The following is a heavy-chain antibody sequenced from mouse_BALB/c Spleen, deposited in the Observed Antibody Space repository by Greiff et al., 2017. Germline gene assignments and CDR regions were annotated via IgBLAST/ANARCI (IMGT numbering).Heavy chain of an antibody. V-gene: IGHV14-3*02. CDR3: AVNWVMFAY. D-gene: IGHD4-1*01. CDR1: GFNIKDTY. CDR2: IDPANGNT. J-gene: IGHJ3*01. Sequence: EVQRVESGAELVKPGASVKLSCTASGFNIKDTYMHWVKQRPEQGLEWIGRIDPANGNTKYDPKFQGKATITADTSSNTAYLQLSSLTSEDTAVYYCAVNWVMFAYWGQGTLVTVSA.